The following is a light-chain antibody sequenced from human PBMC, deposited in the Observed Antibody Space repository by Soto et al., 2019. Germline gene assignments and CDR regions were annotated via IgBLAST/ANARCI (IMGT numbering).Light chain of an antibody. CDR3: SSFTASDTWV. J-gene: IGLJ3*02. V-gene: IGLV2-14*02. CDR2: EVK. CDR1: SSDVGNYNR. Sequence: QSALTQPASVSGSPGQSITISCSGGSSDVGNYNRVSWYRQHPGKAPQLIVYEVKNRPSGVSNRFSGSKSGNTASLTISGLQAEDEGDYFCSSFTASDTWVFGGGTKLTVL.